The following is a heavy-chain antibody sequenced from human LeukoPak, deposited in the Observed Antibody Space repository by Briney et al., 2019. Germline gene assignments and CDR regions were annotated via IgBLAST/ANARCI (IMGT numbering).Heavy chain of an antibody. Sequence: SETLSLTCTVSGGSISSYYWSWIRQPPGKGLEWIGYIYYSGSTNYNPSLKSRVTISVDTSKNQFSLKLSSVTAADTAVYYCARTMVRGVSERWFDPWGQGTLVTVSS. D-gene: IGHD3-10*01. CDR2: IYYSGST. V-gene: IGHV4-59*08. CDR3: ARTMVRGVSERWFDP. J-gene: IGHJ5*02. CDR1: GGSISSYY.